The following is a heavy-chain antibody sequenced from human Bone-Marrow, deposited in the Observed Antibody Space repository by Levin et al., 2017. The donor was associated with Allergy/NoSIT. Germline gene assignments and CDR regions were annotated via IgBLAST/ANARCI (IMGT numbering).Heavy chain of an antibody. CDR1: GYFISSGYY. V-gene: IGHV4-38-2*02. J-gene: IGHJ4*02. Sequence: SETLSLTCTVSGYFISSGYYWGWIRQPPGKGLEWIGTINHSGTTSYNPSPKSRVTISADTSKNQFSLKVSSVTAADTAVDDWAREGGCDGGACYSRYWGQGTLVTVSS. CDR2: INHSGTT. CDR3: AREGGCDGGACYSRY. D-gene: IGHD2-21*02.